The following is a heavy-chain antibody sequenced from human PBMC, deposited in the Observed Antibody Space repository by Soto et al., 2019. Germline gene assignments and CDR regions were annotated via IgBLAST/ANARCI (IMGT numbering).Heavy chain of an antibody. J-gene: IGHJ4*02. V-gene: IGHV3-23*01. Sequence: EVQLLESGGGLVQPGGSLRLSCAASGFTFSSYAMSWVRQAPGKGLEWVSGISGGGGSTYYADSVKGRFTISRDNSKNTLYVQMNSLRAEDTAVYYCAKVAVAGTAIPDYFDYWGLGTLVTVSS. D-gene: IGHD6-19*01. CDR2: ISGGGGST. CDR3: AKVAVAGTAIPDYFDY. CDR1: GFTFSSYA.